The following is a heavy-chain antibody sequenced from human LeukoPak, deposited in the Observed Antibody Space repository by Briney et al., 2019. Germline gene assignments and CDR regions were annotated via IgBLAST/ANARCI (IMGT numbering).Heavy chain of an antibody. Sequence: GGSLRLSCAASGFTVSSNYMSWVRQAPGTGLEWVSVIYSSGSTYYADSVKGRFNISRDNYKNTLYLQMNSLRAEDKAVYYCARGFYYYCMDVWGQGTTVTVSS. CDR2: IYSSGST. CDR3: ARGFYYYCMDV. CDR1: GFTVSSNY. V-gene: IGHV3-66*01. J-gene: IGHJ6*02.